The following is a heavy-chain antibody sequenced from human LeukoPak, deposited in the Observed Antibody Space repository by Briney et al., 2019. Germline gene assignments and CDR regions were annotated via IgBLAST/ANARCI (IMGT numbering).Heavy chain of an antibody. J-gene: IGHJ3*02. V-gene: IGHV3-30*04. D-gene: IGHD6-19*01. Sequence: GGSLRLSCAASGFAFRSYATHWVRQAPGKGLDWVAVISYDGSNKYYADSVEGRFTISRDNSKNTLSLQMNSLRAEDTAVYYCASVGALSGWYLFAALDAFDIWGQGTMVTVSS. CDR3: ASVGALSGWYLFAALDAFDI. CDR2: ISYDGSNK. CDR1: GFAFRSYA.